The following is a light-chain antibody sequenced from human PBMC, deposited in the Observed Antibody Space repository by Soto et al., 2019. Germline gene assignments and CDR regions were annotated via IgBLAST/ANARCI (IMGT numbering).Light chain of an antibody. CDR1: QSISSW. CDR2: TAS. Sequence: DIQMTQSPSTLSASVGDRVTITCRASQSISSWLAWYQQKPGKAPKLLIYTASSLESGVPSRFSGSGSGTESTLTISSLQPDDFAPNYCQQYNSYWTFGQGTKVEIK. V-gene: IGKV1-5*03. J-gene: IGKJ1*01. CDR3: QQYNSYWT.